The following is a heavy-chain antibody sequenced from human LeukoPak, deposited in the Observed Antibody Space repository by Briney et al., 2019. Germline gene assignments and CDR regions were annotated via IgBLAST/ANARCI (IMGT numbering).Heavy chain of an antibody. V-gene: IGHV3-21*01. Sequence: GGTLRLSCAASGFTFSSHGMNWVRQAPGKGLEWVSTIDGDGANTYYADSVKGRFTISRDNAKNSLSLQMNSLRADDTAVYYCARGGKRPSDSSGYYSNWFDPWGQGTLVTVSS. CDR2: IDGDGANT. CDR1: GFTFSSHG. CDR3: ARGGKRPSDSSGYYSNWFDP. J-gene: IGHJ5*02. D-gene: IGHD3-22*01.